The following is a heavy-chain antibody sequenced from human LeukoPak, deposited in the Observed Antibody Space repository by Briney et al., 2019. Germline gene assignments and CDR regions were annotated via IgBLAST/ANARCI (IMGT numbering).Heavy chain of an antibody. Sequence: ASVKVSCKASGYTFTGYYIHWVRQAPGQGLEWMGRINPNNGGTNYAQKFQGRVTMTRDMSMSAAYMELSRLRSVDTAVYYCAGEDNSSGYRPFDIWGQGTMVTVPS. D-gene: IGHD3-22*01. CDR1: GYTFTGYY. CDR2: INPNNGGT. CDR3: AGEDNSSGYRPFDI. J-gene: IGHJ3*02. V-gene: IGHV1-2*06.